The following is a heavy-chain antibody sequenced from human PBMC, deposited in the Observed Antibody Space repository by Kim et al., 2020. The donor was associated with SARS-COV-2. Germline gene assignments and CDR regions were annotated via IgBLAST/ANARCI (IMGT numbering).Heavy chain of an antibody. CDR2: IYYSGST. CDR3: ARNLDYDSSGYYGP. CDR1: GGSISSGGYY. V-gene: IGHV4-31*03. J-gene: IGHJ5*02. Sequence: SETLSLTCTVSGGSISSGGYYWSWIRQHPGKGLEWIGYIYYSGSTYYNPSLKSRVTISVDTSKNQFSLKLSSVTAADTAVYYCARNLDYDSSGYYGPWGQGTLVTVSS. D-gene: IGHD3-22*01.